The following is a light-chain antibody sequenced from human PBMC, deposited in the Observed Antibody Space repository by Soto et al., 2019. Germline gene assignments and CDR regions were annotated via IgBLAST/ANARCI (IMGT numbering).Light chain of an antibody. Sequence: EIVLTQSPGTLSLSPGERATLSCRASQSVSSSYLAWYQQRPGQAPRLLIYGASNRATGIPDRFSGSGSGTDFTLTISRLEPEDFAVYFCQHYGNSPLTFGGGTKVDIK. CDR1: QSVSSSY. CDR2: GAS. V-gene: IGKV3-20*01. CDR3: QHYGNSPLT. J-gene: IGKJ4*01.